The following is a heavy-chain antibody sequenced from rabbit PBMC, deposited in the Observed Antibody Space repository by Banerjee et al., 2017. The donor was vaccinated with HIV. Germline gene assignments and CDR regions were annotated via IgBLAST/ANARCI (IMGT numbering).Heavy chain of an antibody. V-gene: IGHV1S47*01. CDR1: GFDFSSNA. D-gene: IGHD7-1*01. J-gene: IGHJ4*01. CDR2: IGTGDGNT. CDR3: ARTGYAGYGEATEMGL. Sequence: QEQLVESGGGLVQPEGSLTLTCKASGFDFSSNAMCWVRQAPGKGLELIACIGTGDGNTYYASWAKGRFTISKTSSTTVTLQMTSLTAADTATYFCARTGYAGYGEATEMGLWGPGTLVTVS.